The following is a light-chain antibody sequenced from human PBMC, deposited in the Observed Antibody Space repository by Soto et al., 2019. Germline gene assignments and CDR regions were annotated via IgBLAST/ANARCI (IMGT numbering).Light chain of an antibody. Sequence: ETVMTQSPATLSVSPGERATLSCRASQSVSTNLAWYQQEPGQAPRLLIYDISLRGTGIPTRFSGSGSGTEFTLTLSSLQSEDFPVYYCQQYSSSRTFGQGTKVDIK. J-gene: IGKJ1*01. CDR2: DIS. CDR1: QSVSTN. V-gene: IGKV3D-15*01. CDR3: QQYSSSRT.